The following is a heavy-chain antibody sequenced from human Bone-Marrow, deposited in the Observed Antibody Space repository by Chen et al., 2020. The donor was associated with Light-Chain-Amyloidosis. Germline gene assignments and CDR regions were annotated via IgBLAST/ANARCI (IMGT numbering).Heavy chain of an antibody. CDR1: GFTFSSYS. Sequence: EVQLVESGGGLVKPGGSLRLSCAASGFTFSSYSMNWVRQAQGKGLEWVSSISSSSSYIYYADSVKGRFTISRDNAKNSLYLQMNSLRAEDTAVYYCAREKYSSSGFDYWGQGTLVTVSS. CDR2: ISSSSSYI. V-gene: IGHV3-21*01. J-gene: IGHJ4*02. D-gene: IGHD6-6*01. CDR3: AREKYSSSGFDY.